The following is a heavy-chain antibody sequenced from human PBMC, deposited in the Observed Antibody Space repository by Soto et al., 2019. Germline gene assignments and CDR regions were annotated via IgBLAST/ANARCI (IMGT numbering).Heavy chain of an antibody. J-gene: IGHJ3*02. Sequence: GAAVKVSCKASGHTFTSYGISWVRQAPGQGLEWMGWISAYNGNTNYAQKLQGRVTMTTDTSTSTAYMELRSLRSDDTAVYYCASDILTGYYHTRTSIDAFDIWGQGTMVTVSS. CDR2: ISAYNGNT. V-gene: IGHV1-18*01. CDR3: ASDILTGYYHTRTSIDAFDI. D-gene: IGHD3-9*01. CDR1: GHTFTSYG.